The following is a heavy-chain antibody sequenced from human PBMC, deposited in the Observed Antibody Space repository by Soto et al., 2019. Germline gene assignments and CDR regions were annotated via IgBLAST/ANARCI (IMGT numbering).Heavy chain of an antibody. Sequence: SCPTLVNPRQTLTLTCVFSGFSLSTTGEGVAWMRQPPGKALEWLALIYWNDDNRYSPSLKSGLTVTKDTSKNRVVLTMTNIDPVDTATYFCAHRSSLTLYGTSGSIFDYWGQGLLVTVYS. CDR2: IYWNDDN. CDR3: AHRSSLTLYGTSGSIFDY. J-gene: IGHJ4*02. CDR1: GFSLSTTGEG. V-gene: IGHV2-5*01. D-gene: IGHD3-22*01.